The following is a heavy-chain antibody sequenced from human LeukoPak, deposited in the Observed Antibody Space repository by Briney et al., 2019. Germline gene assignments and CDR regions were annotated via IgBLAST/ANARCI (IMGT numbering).Heavy chain of an antibody. Sequence: ASVKVSCKASGGTFSSYAIRWVRQAPGQGLAWMGRIITILGIANYAQKFQGRVTITADKSTSTDYMELSSLRSEDTAVYYCARDTGSHYYYDSSGPNWFDPWGQGTLVTVSS. J-gene: IGHJ5*02. CDR3: ARDTGSHYYYDSSGPNWFDP. CDR2: IITILGIA. CDR1: GGTFSSYA. D-gene: IGHD3-22*01. V-gene: IGHV1-69*04.